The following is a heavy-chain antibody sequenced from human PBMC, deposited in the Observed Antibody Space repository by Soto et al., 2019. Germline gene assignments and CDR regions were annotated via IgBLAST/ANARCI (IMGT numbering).Heavy chain of an antibody. CDR3: ARAMYSSSRGFDY. Sequence: GGSLRLSCAASGFTFSGYGMHWVRQAPGKGLEWVAVIWYDGSNKYYADSVKGRFTISRDDSKNTLYLQMNSLRAEDTAVYYCARAMYSSSRGFDYWGQGTLVTVSS. V-gene: IGHV3-33*01. D-gene: IGHD6-6*01. CDR2: IWYDGSNK. J-gene: IGHJ4*02. CDR1: GFTFSGYG.